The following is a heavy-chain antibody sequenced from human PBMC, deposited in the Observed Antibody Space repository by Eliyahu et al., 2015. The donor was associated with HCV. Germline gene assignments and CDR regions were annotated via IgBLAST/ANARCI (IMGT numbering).Heavy chain of an antibody. J-gene: IGHJ5*02. D-gene: IGHD2-2*01. CDR2: INHSGST. V-gene: IGHV4-34*01. CDR3: ARGVPYCSSTSCSYNWFDP. CDR1: GGSFSGYY. Sequence: QVQLQQWGAGLLKPSETLSLTCAVYGGSFSGYYWSWIRQPPGKGLEWIGEINHSGSTNYNPSLKSRVTISVDTSKNQFSLKLSSVTAADTAVYYCARGVPYCSSTSCSYNWFDPWGQGTLVTVSS.